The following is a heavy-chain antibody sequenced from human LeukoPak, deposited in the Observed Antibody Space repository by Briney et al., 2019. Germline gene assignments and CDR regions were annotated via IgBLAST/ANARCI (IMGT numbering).Heavy chain of an antibody. CDR3: ARAPFGSGPYLAFDF. Sequence: SETLSLTCIVSGGSISSYYWSWIRQPPGKGLEWIGYIYDSGITSYNPSLKSRVSISVDTSKNQFSLNLSPVTAADTAVYYCARAPFGSGPYLAFDFWGQGTPVAVSS. J-gene: IGHJ4*02. CDR2: IYDSGIT. V-gene: IGHV4-59*01. CDR1: GGSISSYY. D-gene: IGHD2-15*01.